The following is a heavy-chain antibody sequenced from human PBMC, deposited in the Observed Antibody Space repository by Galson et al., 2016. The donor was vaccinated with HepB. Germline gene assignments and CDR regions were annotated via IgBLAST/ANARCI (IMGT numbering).Heavy chain of an antibody. D-gene: IGHD3-22*01. Sequence: SETLSLTCSVSGSSIRNRSFYWGWIHQPPGKGLEWIGSVYYDGRTYHNPSLKSRLTMSIDTSKNQFSLELNSVTAADTAVYYCSGLMGFDSSGLWGQGTLVIVS. CDR2: VYYDGRT. CDR3: SGLMGFDSSGL. J-gene: IGHJ4*02. V-gene: IGHV4-39*01. CDR1: GSSIRNRSFY.